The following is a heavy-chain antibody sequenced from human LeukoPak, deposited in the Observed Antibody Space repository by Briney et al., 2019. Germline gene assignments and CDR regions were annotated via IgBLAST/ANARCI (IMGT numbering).Heavy chain of an antibody. J-gene: IGHJ4*02. Sequence: GGSLRLSCGASGFTFSSYSMNWVRQAPGKGLEWVSSISSSSSYIYYADSVKGRFTISRDNAKNSLYLQMNSLRAEDTAVYYCARDRVDPVFDYWGQGTLVTVSS. D-gene: IGHD3-10*01. CDR2: ISSSSSYI. V-gene: IGHV3-21*01. CDR3: ARDRVDPVFDY. CDR1: GFTFSSYS.